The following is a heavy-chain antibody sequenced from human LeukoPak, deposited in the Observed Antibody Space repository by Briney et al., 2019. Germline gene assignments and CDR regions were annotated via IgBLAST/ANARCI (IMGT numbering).Heavy chain of an antibody. V-gene: IGHV3-74*01. Sequence: GGSLRLSCAASGFTFSSYPMNWVRQAPGKGLEWVSHIDSDGSSTVYADSVKGRFTISRDNAKNTLYLQMNSLRAEDTAVYYCARDMVLISWYFDLWGRGTLVTVSS. CDR2: IDSDGSST. D-gene: IGHD4/OR15-4a*01. J-gene: IGHJ2*01. CDR3: ARDMVLISWYFDL. CDR1: GFTFSSYP.